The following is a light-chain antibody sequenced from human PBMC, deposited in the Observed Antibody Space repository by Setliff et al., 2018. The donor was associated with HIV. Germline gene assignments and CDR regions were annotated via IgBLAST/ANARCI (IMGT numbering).Light chain of an antibody. Sequence: QSVLTQPASVSGSPGQSITISCTGTSSDVGSYNLVSWYQQHPGKAPQLIIYKVSKRPSGVSNRFSGSKSGNTASLTISGLQAEDEADYYCCSYAGSSTYVFGTGTKVTVL. V-gene: IGLV2-23*02. CDR2: KVS. J-gene: IGLJ1*01. CDR1: SSDVGSYNL. CDR3: CSYAGSSTYV.